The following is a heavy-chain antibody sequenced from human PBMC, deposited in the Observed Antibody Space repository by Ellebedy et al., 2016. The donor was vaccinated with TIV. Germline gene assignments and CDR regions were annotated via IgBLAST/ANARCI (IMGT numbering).Heavy chain of an antibody. V-gene: IGHV5-51*01. CDR1: GYSFTSYW. CDR2: IYPGDSDT. Sequence: GESLKISXKGSGYSFTSYWIGWVRQMPGKGLEWMGIIYPGDSDTRYSPSFQGQVTISADKSISTAYLQWSSLKASDTAMYYCARRMVRGVIPTNDAFDIWGQGTMVTVSS. CDR3: ARRMVRGVIPTNDAFDI. D-gene: IGHD3-10*01. J-gene: IGHJ3*02.